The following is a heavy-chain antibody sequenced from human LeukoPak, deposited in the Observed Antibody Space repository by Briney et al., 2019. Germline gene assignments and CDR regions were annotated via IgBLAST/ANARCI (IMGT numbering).Heavy chain of an antibody. CDR3: AGELRYCSSTSCPNP. D-gene: IGHD2-2*01. CDR1: GGSISSYY. Sequence: PSETLSLTCTVSGGSISSYYWSWIRQPPGKGLEWIGYIYYSGSTNYNPSLKSRVTISVDTSKNQFSLKLSSVTAADTAVYYCAGELRYCSSTSCPNPWGQGTLVTVSS. CDR2: IYYSGST. J-gene: IGHJ5*02. V-gene: IGHV4-59*12.